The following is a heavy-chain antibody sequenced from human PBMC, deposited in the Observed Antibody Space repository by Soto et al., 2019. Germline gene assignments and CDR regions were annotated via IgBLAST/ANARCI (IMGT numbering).Heavy chain of an antibody. V-gene: IGHV4-61*01. CDR3: ARDSLALFDS. D-gene: IGHD5-12*01. Sequence: SETLSLTCTFSYGSVISGNYYWTWIRQPPGKGLEWIGYIYSSGTTLYNPSLKSRVSISVDRSMNQFSLKLSSVTAADTAVYYCARDSLALFDSWGQGTVVTVSS. CDR1: YGSVISGNYY. J-gene: IGHJ4*02. CDR2: IYSSGTT.